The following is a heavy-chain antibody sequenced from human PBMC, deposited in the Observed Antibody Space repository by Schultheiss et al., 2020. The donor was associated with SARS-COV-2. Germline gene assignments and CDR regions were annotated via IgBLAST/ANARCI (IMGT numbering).Heavy chain of an antibody. CDR3: AVHIVVVTAPEYFQH. J-gene: IGHJ1*01. CDR2: IYYSGST. V-gene: IGHV4-39*07. Sequence: SETLSLTCTVSGGSISSSSYYWGWIRQPPGKGLEWIGSIYYSGSTNYNPSLKSRVTISVDTSKNQFSLKLSSVTAADTAVYYCAVHIVVVTAPEYFQHWGQGTLVTVSS. CDR1: GGSISSSSYY. D-gene: IGHD2-21*02.